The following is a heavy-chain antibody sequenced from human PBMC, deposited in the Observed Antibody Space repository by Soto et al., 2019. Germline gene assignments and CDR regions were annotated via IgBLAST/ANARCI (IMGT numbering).Heavy chain of an antibody. J-gene: IGHJ4*02. CDR2: VFYTATT. CDR1: GDSISRDSYF. V-gene: IGHV4-39*01. D-gene: IGHD2-15*01. CDR3: ARLPYSYFCSGGVCYQTDY. Sequence: SDTLSLSYTVSGDSISRDSYFWAWIRQPPGKGLDWLGNVFYTATTYYNPSLKSRVSISVDTSKNQFSLDLSSVTAADTAIYYCARLPYSYFCSGGVCYQTDYWGQGTLVTVSS.